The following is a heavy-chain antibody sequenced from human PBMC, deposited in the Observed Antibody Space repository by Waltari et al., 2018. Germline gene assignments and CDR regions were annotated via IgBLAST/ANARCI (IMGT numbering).Heavy chain of an antibody. Sequence: QVQLVQSGAEVKKPGATVRVSCKASGYVFTSDSIHWVRQAPGQGLEWMGIINPRDGGTTYAQKFQGRVTMTRDTSTSTVYMELSSLRSEDTAVYYCGKDQGASGWNKGWLDPWGQGTLVTVSS. CDR2: INPRDGGT. CDR1: GYVFTSDS. V-gene: IGHV1-46*01. J-gene: IGHJ5*02. D-gene: IGHD6-19*01. CDR3: GKDQGASGWNKGWLDP.